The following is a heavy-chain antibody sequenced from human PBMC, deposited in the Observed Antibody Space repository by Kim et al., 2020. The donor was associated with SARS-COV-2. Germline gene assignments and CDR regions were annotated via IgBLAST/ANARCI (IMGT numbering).Heavy chain of an antibody. CDR3: ARYSRGSSWYFDY. Sequence: SETLSLTCTVSGGSISSSSYYWGWVRQPPGKGLEWIGSVSYGGHTYYNPSLKSRVTISGDTSKNQSSLKLSSVTAADTAVYYCARYSRGSSWYFDYWGQGTLVTVSS. J-gene: IGHJ4*02. CDR1: GGSISSSSYY. CDR2: VSYGGHT. V-gene: IGHV4-39*01. D-gene: IGHD6-13*01.